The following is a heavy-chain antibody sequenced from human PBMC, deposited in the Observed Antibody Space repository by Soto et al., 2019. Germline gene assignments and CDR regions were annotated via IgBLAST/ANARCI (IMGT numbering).Heavy chain of an antibody. J-gene: IGHJ5*02. CDR1: GYTFTTYG. CDR2: ISAYNVNT. V-gene: IGHV1-18*01. D-gene: IGHD2-2*01. Sequence: ASVKVSCKASGYTFTTYGISWVLQAPGEGLDWMGWISAYNVNTHYAQNLQGRVTMTTDTSTDTAYMELRSLRSDDTAVYYCARGNYCSTTSCYHYNWFDPWGQGTLVTVSS. CDR3: ARGNYCSTTSCYHYNWFDP.